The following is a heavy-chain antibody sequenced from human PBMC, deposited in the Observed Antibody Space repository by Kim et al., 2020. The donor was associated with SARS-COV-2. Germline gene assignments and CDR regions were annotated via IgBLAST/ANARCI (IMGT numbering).Heavy chain of an antibody. D-gene: IGHD2-21*01. J-gene: IGHJ2*01. CDR1: GFTVSSNY. CDR3: ARVLLHYDGGNFQFGKWYFDL. CDR2: IFSSGST. V-gene: IGHV3-53*05. Sequence: GGSLRLSCVASGFTVSSNYMTWVRQAPGKGLEWVSVIFSSGSTYYADSVKGRFTISRDNSKDTMYLQMNSLRVEDTAVYYCARVLLHYDGGNFQFGKWYFDLWGRGTLVTVSS.